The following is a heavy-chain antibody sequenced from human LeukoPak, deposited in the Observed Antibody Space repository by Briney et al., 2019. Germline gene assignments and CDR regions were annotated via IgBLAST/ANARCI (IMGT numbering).Heavy chain of an antibody. CDR1: GGSISSYY. CDR3: ARVMFSMVRGVIIIWFDP. V-gene: IGHV4-59*01. Sequence: SETLSLTCTVSGGSISSYYWSWIRQPPGKGLEWIGYIYYSGSTNYNPSLKSRVTISVDTSKNQFSLKLSSVTAADTAVYYCARVMFSMVRGVIIIWFDPWGQGTLVTVSS. CDR2: IYYSGST. J-gene: IGHJ5*02. D-gene: IGHD3-10*01.